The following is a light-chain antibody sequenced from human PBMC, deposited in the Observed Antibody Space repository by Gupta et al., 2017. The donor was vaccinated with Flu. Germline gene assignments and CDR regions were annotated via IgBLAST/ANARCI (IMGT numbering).Light chain of an antibody. J-gene: IGLJ2*01. V-gene: IGLV3-9*01. CDR2: RDT. Sequence: SYELTPPPPVFVALGQTARINCGGNNIGSKNVHWYQQTPGQVLCQVSYRDTDRPSGFSERISGSTSAMTMTSSRAEAGDDSYYYSQVWSSSTVVFGGGTKLTVL. CDR3: QVWSSSTVV. CDR1: NIGSKN.